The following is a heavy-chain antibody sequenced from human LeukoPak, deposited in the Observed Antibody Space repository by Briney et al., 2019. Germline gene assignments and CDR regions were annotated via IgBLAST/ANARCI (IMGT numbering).Heavy chain of an antibody. Sequence: SSETLSLTCAVYGGSFSGYYWSWIRQPPGKGLEWIGEINHSGSTNYNPSLKSRVTISVDTSKNQFSLKLSSVTAADTAVYYCARLTRQYYYDGSGGYPDYYYYYMDAWGKGTTVTVSS. CDR3: ARLTRQYYYDGSGGYPDYYYYYMDA. CDR2: INHSGST. CDR1: GGSFSGYY. J-gene: IGHJ6*03. D-gene: IGHD3-22*01. V-gene: IGHV4-34*01.